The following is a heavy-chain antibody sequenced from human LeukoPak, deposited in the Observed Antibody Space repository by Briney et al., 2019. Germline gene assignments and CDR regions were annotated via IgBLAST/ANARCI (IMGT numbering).Heavy chain of an antibody. V-gene: IGHV5-51*01. D-gene: IGHD3-9*01. Sequence: GESLKISGKGSGYSFTSYWSGWVRQMPGKGLEWMGIIYPGDSDTRYSPSFQGQVTISADKSISTAYLQWSSLKASDTAMYYCARRSGYDILTGYFLGFDPWGQRTLVTVSS. CDR3: ARRSGYDILTGYFLGFDP. J-gene: IGHJ5*02. CDR2: IYPGDSDT. CDR1: GYSFTSYW.